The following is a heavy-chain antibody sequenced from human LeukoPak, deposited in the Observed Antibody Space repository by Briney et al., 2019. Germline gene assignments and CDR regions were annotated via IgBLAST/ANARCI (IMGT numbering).Heavy chain of an antibody. J-gene: IGHJ4*02. D-gene: IGHD1-26*01. V-gene: IGHV3-30*02. Sequence: SLKIYCATTRFTFTNNGMQYILQTPGKCLKSVAGIRDDESKTFYGDSVRGRFTISRDNSKNTLYLQMNSLTTDDSAVYYCAKARYSGSPALDFGGQGTLVTVSS. CDR1: RFTFTNNG. CDR2: IRDDESKT. CDR3: AKARYSGSPALDF.